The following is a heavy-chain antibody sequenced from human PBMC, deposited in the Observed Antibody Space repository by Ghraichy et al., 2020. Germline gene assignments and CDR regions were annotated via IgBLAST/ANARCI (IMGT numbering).Heavy chain of an antibody. CDR3: AKGYDASGYYYFDN. V-gene: IGHV3-23*01. CDR2: ISSSGGST. J-gene: IGHJ4*02. D-gene: IGHD3-22*01. Sequence: GALNISCVASAFSFRSYAMSWVRQAPGKGLEWVSTISSSGGSTYHADSVKGRFTISRDNSKNTLYLQMDSLRAADTALYYCAKGYDASGYYYFDNWGQGTLVTVSS. CDR1: AFSFRSYA.